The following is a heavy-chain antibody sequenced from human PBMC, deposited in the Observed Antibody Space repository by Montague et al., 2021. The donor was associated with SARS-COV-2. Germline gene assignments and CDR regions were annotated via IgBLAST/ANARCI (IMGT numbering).Heavy chain of an antibody. V-gene: IGHV4-59*01. CDR1: GDSITTYY. J-gene: IGHJ4*02. CDR3: ARAQTTGCIANCVNYFDY. D-gene: IGHD2-8*01. Sequence: SETLSLTCSVSGDSITTYYWSWRRHFPGRGREWMGHIYYTGTTKKYPSPNNRGTISVDTSRWQLSLKLKSVIAADTAVYYCARAQTTGCIANCVNYFDYWGQGALVTVSS. CDR2: IYYTGTT.